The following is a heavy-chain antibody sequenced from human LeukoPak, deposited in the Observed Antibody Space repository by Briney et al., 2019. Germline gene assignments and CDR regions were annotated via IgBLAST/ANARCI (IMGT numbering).Heavy chain of an antibody. CDR1: GGSISSYY. J-gene: IGHJ6*02. V-gene: IGHV4-59*08. CDR3: ARQSDYYGMDV. CDR2: IYYSGST. Sequence: PSETLSLTCTVSGGSISSYYWSWIRQPPGKGLEWIGYIYYSGSTNYNPPLKSRVTISVDTSKNQFSLKLSSVTAADTAVYYCARQSDYYGMDVWGQGTTVTVSS.